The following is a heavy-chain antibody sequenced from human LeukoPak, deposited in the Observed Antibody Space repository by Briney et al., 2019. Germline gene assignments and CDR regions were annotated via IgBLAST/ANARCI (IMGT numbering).Heavy chain of an antibody. V-gene: IGHV4-39*07. Sequence: SETLSLTCTVSAGSVSNSDFHWGWVRQTPWRGLEWIGSVYYTGRTDYTPSFQSRVTISLDTSRNQFSLKLNSVTAADTAVYYCAKSNGYGLVDIWGQGTMVTVSS. J-gene: IGHJ3*02. CDR2: VYYTGRT. D-gene: IGHD3-10*01. CDR1: AGSVSNSDFH. CDR3: AKSNGYGLVDI.